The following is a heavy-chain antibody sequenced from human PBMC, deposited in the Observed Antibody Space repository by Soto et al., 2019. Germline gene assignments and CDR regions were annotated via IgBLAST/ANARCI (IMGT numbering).Heavy chain of an antibody. V-gene: IGHV4-34*01. J-gene: IGHJ4*02. CDR3: ARIASRFRGIFIVTSPFDY. D-gene: IGHD5-12*01. CDR1: GGSFSDYS. CDR2: INHSGST. Sequence: PSETLSLTCAVYGGSFSDYSWSWIRQTPGKGLEWIGEINHSGSTNYNPSLKSRVTISIDTSKNQFSLKLSSVTAADTAVYYCARIASRFRGIFIVTSPFDYWGQGTLVTVSS.